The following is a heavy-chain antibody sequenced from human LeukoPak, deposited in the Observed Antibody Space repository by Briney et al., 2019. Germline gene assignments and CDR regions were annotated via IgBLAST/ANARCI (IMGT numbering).Heavy chain of an antibody. CDR1: GFTFSHYA. J-gene: IGHJ4*02. V-gene: IGHV3-23*01. CDR2: LTDSGDAT. CDR3: ARDLTGPFDY. D-gene: IGHD1-14*01. Sequence: GGSLRLSCAVSGFTFSHYAMSWVRQAPGTGLEWVGSLTDSGDATYYADSVKGRLTISRDNSNSTLYLHISGLRDEDTAVYYCARDLTGPFDYWGQGTLVTVSS.